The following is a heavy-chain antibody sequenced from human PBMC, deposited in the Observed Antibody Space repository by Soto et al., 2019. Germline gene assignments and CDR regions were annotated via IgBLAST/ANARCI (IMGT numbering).Heavy chain of an antibody. CDR2: INAGNGNT. J-gene: IGHJ5*02. Sequence: ASVKVSCKASGHTFTTFYMHWVRQAPGQRLEWMGWINAGNGNTKYSQKFQGRVTITRDTSASTAYMELSSLRSEDTAVYYCARVRYHPGWLDPWGQGTLVTVSS. CDR1: GHTFTTFY. CDR3: ARVRYHPGWLDP. V-gene: IGHV1-3*01. D-gene: IGHD1-20*01.